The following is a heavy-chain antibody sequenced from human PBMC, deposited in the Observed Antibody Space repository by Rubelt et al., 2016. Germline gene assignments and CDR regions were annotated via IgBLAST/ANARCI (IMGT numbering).Heavy chain of an antibody. J-gene: IGHJ3*02. Sequence: WVSVIYSGGSTYYADSVKGRFTISRDNSKNTLYLQMNSLRAEDTAVYYCARYRSLSPTNDFWSVRLAHAFDIWGQGTMVTVSS. V-gene: IGHV3-66*02. CDR2: IYSGGST. CDR3: ARYRSLSPTNDFWSVRLAHAFDI. D-gene: IGHD3-3*01.